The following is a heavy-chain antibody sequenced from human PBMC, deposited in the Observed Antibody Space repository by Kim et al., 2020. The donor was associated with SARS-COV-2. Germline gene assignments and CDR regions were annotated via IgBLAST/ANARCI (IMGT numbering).Heavy chain of an antibody. Sequence: SETLSLICAVSGGSISSSSWWSWVRQPPGKGLEWIGEIDHSGDTNYNASLRSRVTISLDKAKNQFSLKLRSVTAADTAVYYCARGVSSAWTLRAWFDPWGQGTLVTGSS. J-gene: IGHJ5*02. CDR1: GGSISSSSW. CDR3: ARGVSSAWTLRAWFDP. CDR2: IDHSGDT. D-gene: IGHD6-19*01. V-gene: IGHV4-4*02.